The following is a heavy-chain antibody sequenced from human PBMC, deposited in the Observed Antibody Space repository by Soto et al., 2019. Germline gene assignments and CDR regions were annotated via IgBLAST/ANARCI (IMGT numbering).Heavy chain of an antibody. CDR2: ISSSSSYI. CDR1: GFTFSSYS. V-gene: IGHV3-21*01. J-gene: IGHJ4*02. CDR3: ARGECSGGSCYFPFDY. D-gene: IGHD2-15*01. Sequence: GGSLRLSCAASGFTFSSYSMNWVRQAPEKGLEWVSSISSSSSYIYYADSVKGRFTISRDNAKNSLYLQMNSLRAEDTAVYYCARGECSGGSCYFPFDYWGQGTLVTVSS.